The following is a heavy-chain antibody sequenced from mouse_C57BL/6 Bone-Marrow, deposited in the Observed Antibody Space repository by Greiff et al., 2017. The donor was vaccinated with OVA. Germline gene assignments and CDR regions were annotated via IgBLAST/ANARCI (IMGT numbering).Heavy chain of an antibody. J-gene: IGHJ2*01. CDR2: ILPGSGST. V-gene: IGHV1-9*01. Sequence: QVQLQQPGAELMKPGASVKLSCKATGYTFTGYWIAWVKQRPGHGLEWIGEILPGSGSTNYNEKFKGKATFTVDTSSNTAYMQLSSLTTEDSAVYYCARRGTVQDFDYWGQGTTLTVSS. CDR1: GYTFTGYW. CDR3: ARRGTVQDFDY. D-gene: IGHD1-1*01.